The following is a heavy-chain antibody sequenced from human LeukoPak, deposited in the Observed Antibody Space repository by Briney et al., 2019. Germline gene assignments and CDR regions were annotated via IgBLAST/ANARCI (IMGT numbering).Heavy chain of an antibody. CDR3: ARECSGGSCYPNWFDP. CDR1: GYTFTSYV. J-gene: IGHJ5*02. V-gene: IGHV1-18*01. CDR2: ISAYNGNT. D-gene: IGHD2-15*01. Sequence: ASVKVSCKASGYTFTSYVISWVRQAPGQGLEWMGWISAYNGNTNYAQKLQGRVTMTTDTSTSTAYMELRSLRSDDTAVYYCARECSGGSCYPNWFDPWGQGTLVTVSS.